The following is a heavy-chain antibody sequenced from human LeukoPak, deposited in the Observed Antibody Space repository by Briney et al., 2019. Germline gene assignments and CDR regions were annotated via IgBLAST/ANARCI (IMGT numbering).Heavy chain of an antibody. CDR2: IIPIFGTA. J-gene: IGHJ4*02. Sequence: SVKVSCKASGGTFSSYAISWVRQAPGQGLEWMGGIIPIFGTANYAQKFQGRVTITADKSTSTAYMELSSLRSEDTAVYYCARDPHEFSSGWSHFEYWGQGTLVTVSS. D-gene: IGHD6-19*01. CDR3: ARDPHEFSSGWSHFEY. V-gene: IGHV1-69*06. CDR1: GGTFSSYA.